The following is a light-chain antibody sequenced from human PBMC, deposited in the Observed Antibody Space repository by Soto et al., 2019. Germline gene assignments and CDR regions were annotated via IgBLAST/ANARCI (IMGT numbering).Light chain of an antibody. V-gene: IGKV1-33*01. CDR2: DAS. J-gene: IGKJ1*01. Sequence: DIQMTQSPSSLSASVGDRVTITCQASQDISKYLNWYQQKQGKAPKLLIYDASNLQIGVPSRFTGSRSGTDFTFTISSLQPEDIATYYCQQYHSLPRTFGQGTKVEIK. CDR1: QDISKY. CDR3: QQYHSLPRT.